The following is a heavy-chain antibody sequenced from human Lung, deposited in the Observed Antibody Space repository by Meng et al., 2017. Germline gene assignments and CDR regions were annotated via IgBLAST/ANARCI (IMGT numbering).Heavy chain of an antibody. J-gene: IGHJ4*02. CDR3: ARGPTTMAHDFDY. Sequence: QVQLQQWGAGLCKPSETLSLTCVVSGGSFSDYYWSWIRQPPGKGLEWIGEINHSGSTNYNPSLESRATISVDTSQNNLSLKLSSVTAADSAVYYCARGPTTMAHDFDYWGQGTLVTVSS. CDR2: INHSGST. D-gene: IGHD4-11*01. CDR1: GGSFSDYY. V-gene: IGHV4-34*01.